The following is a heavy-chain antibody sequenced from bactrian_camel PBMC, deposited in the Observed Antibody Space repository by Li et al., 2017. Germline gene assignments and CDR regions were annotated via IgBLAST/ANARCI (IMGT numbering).Heavy chain of an antibody. CDR3: TKETEWVGYHEFAVH. V-gene: IGHV3S1*01. CDR2: VLTTDDST. CDR1: GSTSSRFS. D-gene: IGHD5*01. J-gene: IGHJ4*01. Sequence: HVQLVESGGGLVQPGGSLRLSCTASGSTSSRFSLAWFRRVPGNERERVASVLTTDDSTYYAASVKGRFTISRDNAKNTLYLQLNSLKTEDMAMYYCTKETEWVGYHEFAVHWGQGTQVTVS.